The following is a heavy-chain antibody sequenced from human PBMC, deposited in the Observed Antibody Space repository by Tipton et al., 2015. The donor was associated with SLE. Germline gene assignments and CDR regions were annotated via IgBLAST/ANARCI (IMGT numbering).Heavy chain of an antibody. J-gene: IGHJ4*02. CDR1: GGSFRSYY. V-gene: IGHV4-34*01. D-gene: IGHD1-26*01. Sequence: TLSLTCAVYGGSFRSYYWSWIRQPPGKGLEWIGEINHSGSTNYNPSLKSRVTISVDTSKNQFSLKLSSVTAADTAVYYCARDFKGIVADYFDYWGQGTLVTVSS. CDR3: ARDFKGIVADYFDY. CDR2: INHSGST.